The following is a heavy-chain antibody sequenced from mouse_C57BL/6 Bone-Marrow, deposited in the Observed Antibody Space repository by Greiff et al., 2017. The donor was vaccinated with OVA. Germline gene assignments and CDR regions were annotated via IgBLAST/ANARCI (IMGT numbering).Heavy chain of an antibody. CDR2: INPNNGGT. CDR3: ARDYGSSSYAMDY. CDR1: GYTFTDYY. Sequence: VQLQQSGPELVKPGASVKISCKASGYTFTDYYMNWVKQSRGKSLEWIGDINPNNGGTSYNQKFKGKATLTVDKSSSTAYMELRSLTSEDSAVYYCARDYGSSSYAMDYWGQGTSVTVSS. D-gene: IGHD1-1*01. V-gene: IGHV1-26*01. J-gene: IGHJ4*01.